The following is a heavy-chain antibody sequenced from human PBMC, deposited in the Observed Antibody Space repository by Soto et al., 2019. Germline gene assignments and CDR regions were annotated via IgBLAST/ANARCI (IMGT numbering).Heavy chain of an antibody. CDR2: IKSKTDGGTT. CDR1: GFTFSNAW. D-gene: IGHD6-19*01. Sequence: GGSLRLSCAASGFTFSNAWMSWVRQAPGKGLEWVGRIKSKTDGGTTDYAAPVKGRFTISRDDSKNTLYLQMNSLKTEDTAVYYCTTEHVKGIAMDTYNWFDPWGQGTLVTVSS. V-gene: IGHV3-15*01. J-gene: IGHJ5*02. CDR3: TTEHVKGIAMDTYNWFDP.